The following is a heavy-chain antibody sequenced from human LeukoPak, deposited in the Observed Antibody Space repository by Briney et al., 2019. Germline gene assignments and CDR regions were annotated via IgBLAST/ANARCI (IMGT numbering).Heavy chain of an antibody. CDR1: GFTFSSYS. D-gene: IGHD5-18*01. CDR2: ISSSSSYI. J-gene: IGHJ4*02. Sequence: GGSLRLSCAASGFTFSSYSMNWVRQAPGKGLEWVSSISSSSSYIYYADSVKGRFTISRDNAKNSLYLQMNSLRAEDTAVYYCARGDTAMVPVDYWGQGTLVTVSS. V-gene: IGHV3-21*01. CDR3: ARGDTAMVPVDY.